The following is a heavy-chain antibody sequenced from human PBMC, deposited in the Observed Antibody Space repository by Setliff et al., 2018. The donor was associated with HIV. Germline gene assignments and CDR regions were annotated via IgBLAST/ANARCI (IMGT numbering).Heavy chain of an antibody. Sequence: PGGSLRLSCVVSGFIFDDYAMSWVRLAPGKGLEWVSGLNHHGGNTAYADSVKGRFTISRDNAKKSLDLQMNSLRVDDTAVYYCARGGGLWLPDFPLWGQGALVTVSS. V-gene: IGHV3-20*04. J-gene: IGHJ1*01. CDR1: GFIFDDYA. CDR2: LNHHGGNT. CDR3: ARGGGLWLPDFPL. D-gene: IGHD6-19*01.